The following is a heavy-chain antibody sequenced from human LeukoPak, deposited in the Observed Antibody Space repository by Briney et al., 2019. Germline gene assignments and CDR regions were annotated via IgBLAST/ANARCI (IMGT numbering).Heavy chain of an antibody. J-gene: IGHJ4*02. V-gene: IGHV3-53*01. D-gene: IGHD1-26*01. CDR1: GFTVSSNY. CDR3: ARAPRGSYLRYDY. CDR2: IYSGGST. Sequence: GGSMRLSCAASGFTVSSNYMSWVRQAPGKGLEWVSVIYSGGSTYYADSVKGRFTISRDNSKNTLYLQMNSLRAEDTAVYYCARAPRGSYLRYDYWGQGTLVTVSS.